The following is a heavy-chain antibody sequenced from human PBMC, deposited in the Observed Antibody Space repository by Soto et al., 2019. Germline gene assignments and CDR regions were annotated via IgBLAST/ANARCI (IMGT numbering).Heavy chain of an antibody. V-gene: IGHV4-4*07. CDR2: IDTSGST. CDR3: AGGRGRRYCSGGSCYSVSHFDY. D-gene: IGHD2-15*01. CDR1: GGSISIYY. Sequence: QVQLQESGPGLVKPSETLSLTCTVSGGSISIYYWSWIRQPAGKGLEWIGLIDTSGSTNYNPSLKSRVTMSVDTSKNQFSLKLSSVTAADTAVYYCAGGRGRRYCSGGSCYSVSHFDYWGQGTLVTVSS. J-gene: IGHJ4*02.